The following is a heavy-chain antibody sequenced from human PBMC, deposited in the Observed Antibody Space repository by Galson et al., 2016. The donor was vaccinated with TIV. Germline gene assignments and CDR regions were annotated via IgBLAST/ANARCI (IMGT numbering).Heavy chain of an antibody. D-gene: IGHD2-21*01. J-gene: IGHJ6*02. CDR1: GLIVSDNS. CDR2: LYDDGST. CDR3: ARDRRHCGNECYLRYYYGMDV. Sequence: SLRLSCAASGLIVSDNSMTWVRQAPGKGLECVALLYDDGSTIYADSVKGRFTISRDNSKNMVYLQMNSLRPEETAVYFCARDRRHCGNECYLRYYYGMDVWGQGTTVTVSS. V-gene: IGHV3-66*02.